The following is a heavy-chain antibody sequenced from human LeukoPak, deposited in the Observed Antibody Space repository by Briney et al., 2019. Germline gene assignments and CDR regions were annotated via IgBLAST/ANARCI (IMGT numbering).Heavy chain of an antibody. Sequence: GGSLRLSCAASGFTFSGFAMSWVRRTPGKGLEWVSGISGSGDNTLYADSVKGRFTISRDNSKNTLYLEMNSLRAEDTAVYYCARTIAQYSNSWLYFYYGLDVWGQGTTVTVS. J-gene: IGHJ6*02. CDR1: GFTFSGFA. D-gene: IGHD6-13*01. V-gene: IGHV3-23*01. CDR3: ARTIAQYSNSWLYFYYGLDV. CDR2: ISGSGDNT.